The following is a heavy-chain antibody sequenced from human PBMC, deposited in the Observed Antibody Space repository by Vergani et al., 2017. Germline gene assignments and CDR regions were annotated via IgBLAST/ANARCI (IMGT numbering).Heavy chain of an antibody. CDR2: ISYDASNK. J-gene: IGHJ5*02. D-gene: IGHD4-23*01. V-gene: IGHV3-30-3*01. CDR1: GFTFSSYA. Sequence: QVQLVESGGGVVQPGRSLRLSCAASGFTFSSYAMHWVRQAPGKGLEWVAVISYDASNKYYADSVKGRFTISRDNSKNTLYLQMNSLRAEDTAVYYCARSFPDDYGGNMTFWFDPWGQGTLVTVSS. CDR3: ARSFPDDYGGNMTFWFDP.